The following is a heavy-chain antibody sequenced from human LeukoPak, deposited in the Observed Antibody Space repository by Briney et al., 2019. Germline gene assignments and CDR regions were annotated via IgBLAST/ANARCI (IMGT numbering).Heavy chain of an antibody. CDR1: GGSFSGYY. CDR3: AGSDTAMAIDGLDY. Sequence: SETLSLTCAVYGGSFSGYYWSWIRQPPGKGLEWIGEINHSGSTNYNPPLKSRVTISVDTSKNQFSLKLSSVTAADTAVYYCAGSDTAMAIDGLDYWGQGTLVTVSS. CDR2: INHSGST. V-gene: IGHV4-34*01. J-gene: IGHJ4*02. D-gene: IGHD5-18*01.